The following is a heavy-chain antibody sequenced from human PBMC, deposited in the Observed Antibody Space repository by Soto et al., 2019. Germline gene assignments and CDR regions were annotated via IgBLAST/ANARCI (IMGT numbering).Heavy chain of an antibody. CDR1: GFTFSSYS. CDR3: AKDSWLVRTGRHYGMDV. J-gene: IGHJ6*02. V-gene: IGHV3-30*02. CDR2: IRYDGSNK. Sequence: PGGSLRLSCAASGFTFSSYSMNWVRQAPGKGLEWVAYIRYDGSNKYYADSVKGRFTISRDNSKNTLYLQMNSLRAEDTAVYYCAKDSWLVRTGRHYGMDVWGQGTTVTVSS. D-gene: IGHD6-19*01.